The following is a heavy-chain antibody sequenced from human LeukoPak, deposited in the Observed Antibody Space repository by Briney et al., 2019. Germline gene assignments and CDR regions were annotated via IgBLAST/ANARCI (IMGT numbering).Heavy chain of an antibody. CDR2: IRYDGSNK. V-gene: IGHV3-30*02. CDR3: AKDTVPAAEGVYYMDV. J-gene: IGHJ6*03. D-gene: IGHD2-2*01. CDR1: GFTFSSYG. Sequence: GGSLRLSCAASGFTFSSYGMHWVRQAPGKGLEWVAFIRYDGSNKYYADSVKGRFTISRDNSKNTLYLQMNSLRAEDTAVYYCAKDTVPAAEGVYYMDVWGKGTTVTVSS.